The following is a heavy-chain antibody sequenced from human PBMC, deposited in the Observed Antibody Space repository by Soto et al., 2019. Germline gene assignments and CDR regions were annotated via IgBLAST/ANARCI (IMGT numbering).Heavy chain of an antibody. Sequence: QVQLQESGPGLVKPSQTRSLTCTVSGGSISSGDYYWSWIRQPPGKGLEWIGYIYYSGSTYYNPSLTSRVTISVDTSKNQFSLKLSSVTAADTAVYYCAREPDYYDSSKEGAWYFDLWGRGTLVTVSS. CDR3: AREPDYYDSSKEGAWYFDL. D-gene: IGHD3-22*01. CDR1: GGSISSGDYY. CDR2: IYYSGST. V-gene: IGHV4-30-4*01. J-gene: IGHJ2*01.